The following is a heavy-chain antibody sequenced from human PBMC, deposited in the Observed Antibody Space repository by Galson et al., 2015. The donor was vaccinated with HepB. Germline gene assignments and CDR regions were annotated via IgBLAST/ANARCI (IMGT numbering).Heavy chain of an antibody. CDR2: IYYSGST. J-gene: IGHJ6*03. CDR1: GGSISSYY. Sequence: SETLSLTCTVSGGSISSYYWSWIRQPPGKGLEWIGYIYYSGSTNYNPSLKSRVTISVDTSKNQFSLKLSSVTAADTAVYYCARLISGYSGYVGYYYYYYMDVWGKGTTVTVSS. V-gene: IGHV4-59*08. D-gene: IGHD5-12*01. CDR3: ARLISGYSGYVGYYYYYYMDV.